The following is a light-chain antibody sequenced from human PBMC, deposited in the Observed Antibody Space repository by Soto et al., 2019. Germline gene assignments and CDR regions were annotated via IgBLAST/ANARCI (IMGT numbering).Light chain of an antibody. CDR2: TAS. J-gene: IGKJ4*01. CDR3: QQASSFPLT. CDR1: QDISNF. Sequence: DIQMTQSPSYVSAPVGDRVTITCRATQDISNFLAWYQQKPGKAPTVLIYTASSLQRGVPSRFSGSGSGTDFTLTINSLQPEDFATYFCQQASSFPLTFGGGTKVEIK. V-gene: IGKV1-12*01.